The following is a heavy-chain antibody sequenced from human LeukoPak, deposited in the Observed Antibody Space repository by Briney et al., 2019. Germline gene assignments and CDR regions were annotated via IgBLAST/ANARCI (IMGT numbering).Heavy chain of an antibody. V-gene: IGHV3-7*03. CDR1: GFTFSRNW. D-gene: IGHD3-10*01. J-gene: IGHJ4*02. CDR3: AKGYRIVSGSLDY. Sequence: PGGSLRLSCAASGFTFSRNWMTWVRQAPGKGLEWVANIKQDGSEKYYVDSVKGRFTISRDNSKNSLYLQMNSLRTEDTALYYCAKGYRIVSGSLDYWGQGTLVTVSS. CDR2: IKQDGSEK.